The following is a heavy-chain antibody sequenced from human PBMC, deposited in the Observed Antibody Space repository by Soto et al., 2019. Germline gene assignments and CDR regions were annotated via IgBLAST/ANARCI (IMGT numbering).Heavy chain of an antibody. V-gene: IGHV3-30*04. CDR2: ISYDGRSE. CDR3: ATWGPSTSAHKSFDY. J-gene: IGHJ4*02. D-gene: IGHD3-16*01. CDR1: GFTFSTYA. Sequence: AGGSLRLSCSASGFTFSTYAMNWVRQAPGKGLEWVAVISYDGRSEYYADSVKGRFTISRDNSKNTLFLEMNSLRAEDTAVYYCATWGPSTSAHKSFDYWAQGTVVTVSS.